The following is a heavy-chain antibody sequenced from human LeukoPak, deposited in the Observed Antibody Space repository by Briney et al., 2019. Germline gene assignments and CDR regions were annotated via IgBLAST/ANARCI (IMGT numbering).Heavy chain of an antibody. V-gene: IGHV1-18*01. J-gene: IGHJ4*02. CDR3: ARVSRQFLNWLSPDY. D-gene: IGHD3-3*01. Sequence: ASVKVSCKASGYTFTSYGISWVRQAPGQGLEWMGWISAYNGNTNYAQKFQGRVTMTTDTSTTTAFMELRSPRSDDTAVYYCARVSRQFLNWLSPDYWGQGTLVTVSS. CDR1: GYTFTSYG. CDR2: ISAYNGNT.